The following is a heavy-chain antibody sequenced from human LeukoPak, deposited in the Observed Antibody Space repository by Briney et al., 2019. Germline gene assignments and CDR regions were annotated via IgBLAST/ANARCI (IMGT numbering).Heavy chain of an antibody. CDR1: GFSFNRYS. Sequence: GGSLRLSCAASGFSFNRYSMTWVRQAPGKGLAWLSSIHSIGANTYYADSVKGRFAVSRDNSKNTLYLQMNSLTDEDTAVYYCAKVPSPYSDSSPLAIDYWGQGTQVTVSS. D-gene: IGHD6-6*01. V-gene: IGHV3-23*01. CDR2: IHSIGANT. J-gene: IGHJ4*02. CDR3: AKVPSPYSDSSPLAIDY.